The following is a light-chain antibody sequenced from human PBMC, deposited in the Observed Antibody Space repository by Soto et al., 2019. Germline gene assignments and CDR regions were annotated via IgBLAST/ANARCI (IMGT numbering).Light chain of an antibody. Sequence: ETVMTQSPATLSVSPGESATLSCRASQSVSSNLAWYQQKPGQAPRLLIYGASTRATGIPARFSGSGSGTEFTLTISSLQSEDFAVYYCQQYNNWPGTFGQGTKVEIK. CDR1: QSVSSN. V-gene: IGKV3-15*01. J-gene: IGKJ1*01. CDR3: QQYNNWPGT. CDR2: GAS.